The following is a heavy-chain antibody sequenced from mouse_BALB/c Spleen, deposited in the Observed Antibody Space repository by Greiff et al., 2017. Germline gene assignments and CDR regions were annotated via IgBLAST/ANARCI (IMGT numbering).Heavy chain of an antibody. CDR3: AGGDGYYGWYFDV. CDR1: GYTFTDYW. Sequence: VQLQQPGAELVMPGASVKMSCKASGYTFTDYWMHWVKQRPGQGLEWIGAIDTSDSFTSYNQKFKGKATLTVDESSSTAYMQLSSLTSEDSAVYYCAGGDGYYGWYFDVWGAGTTVTVSS. D-gene: IGHD2-3*01. V-gene: IGHV1-69*01. J-gene: IGHJ1*01. CDR2: IDTSDSFT.